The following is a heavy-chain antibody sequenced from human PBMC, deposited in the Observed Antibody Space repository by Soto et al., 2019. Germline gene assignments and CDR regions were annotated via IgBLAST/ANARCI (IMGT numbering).Heavy chain of an antibody. Sequence: PSETLSLTCTVSGGSISSSSYYWGWIRQPPGKGLEWIGSIYYSGSTYYNPSLKSRVTISVDTSKNQFSLKLSSVTAADTAVYYCVRHEITMIVVGVNYFDYWGQGTLVTVSS. J-gene: IGHJ4*02. CDR1: GGSISSSSYY. CDR2: IYYSGST. V-gene: IGHV4-39*01. CDR3: VRHEITMIVVGVNYFDY. D-gene: IGHD3-22*01.